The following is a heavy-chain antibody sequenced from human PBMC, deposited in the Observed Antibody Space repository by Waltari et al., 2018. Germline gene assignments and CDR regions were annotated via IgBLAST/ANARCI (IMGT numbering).Heavy chain of an antibody. CDR3: ASRKYSSSPIHY. J-gene: IGHJ4*02. V-gene: IGHV3-21*01. CDR1: GFTFGSYS. CDR2: ISSSSSYI. Sequence: VQLVESVGGLVKPGVSLRLSCAASGFTFGSYSMNWVRQATGKGLEWVSSISSSSSYIYYEDSGNGRFTISRDNAKKSLYLQMNSLRAEDTAVYYCASRKYSSSPIHYWGQGTLVTVSS. D-gene: IGHD6-6*01.